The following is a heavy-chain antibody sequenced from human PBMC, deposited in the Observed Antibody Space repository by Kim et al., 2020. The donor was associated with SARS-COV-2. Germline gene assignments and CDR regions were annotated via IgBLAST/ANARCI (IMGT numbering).Heavy chain of an antibody. J-gene: IGHJ4*02. CDR1: GGSFSGYY. D-gene: IGHD6-13*01. Sequence: SETLSLTCAVYGGSFSGYYWSWIRQPPGKGLEWIGEINHSGSTNYNPSLKSRVTISVDTSKNQFSLKLSSVTAADTAVYYCARGPAGYWGQGTLVTVSS. CDR2: INHSGST. CDR3: ARGPAGY. V-gene: IGHV4-34*01.